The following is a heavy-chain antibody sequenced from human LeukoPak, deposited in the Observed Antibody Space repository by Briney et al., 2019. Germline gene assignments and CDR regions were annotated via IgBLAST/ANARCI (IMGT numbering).Heavy chain of an antibody. D-gene: IGHD5-18*01. Sequence: PGGSLRLSCAASGLTVSSNYMSWVRQAPGKGLEWVSVIYSGGSTYYADSVKGRFTISRHNSKNTLHLQMNSLRAEDTAVYYCAKDPPGYSYGYREFDPWGQGTLVTVSS. CDR3: AKDPPGYSYGYREFDP. J-gene: IGHJ5*02. CDR2: IYSGGST. CDR1: GLTVSSNY. V-gene: IGHV3-53*04.